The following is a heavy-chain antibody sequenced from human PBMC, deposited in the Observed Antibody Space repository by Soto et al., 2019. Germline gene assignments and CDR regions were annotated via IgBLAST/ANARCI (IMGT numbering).Heavy chain of an antibody. CDR1: GFSLSTSGVG. CDR3: AHRRWFYVGVAHNWFDP. D-gene: IGHD3-3*01. J-gene: IGHJ5*02. CDR2: IYWDDDK. V-gene: IGHV2-5*02. Sequence: QITLKESGPTLVKPTQTLTLTCTFSGFSLSTSGVGVGWIRQPPGKALEWLALIYWDDDKRYSPSLKSRLTITKDTSKNQVVLTMTNMDPVDTATYYCAHRRWFYVGVAHNWFDPWGQGTLVTVSS.